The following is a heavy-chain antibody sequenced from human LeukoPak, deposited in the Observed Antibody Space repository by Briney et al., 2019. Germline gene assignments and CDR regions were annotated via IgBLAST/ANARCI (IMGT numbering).Heavy chain of an antibody. J-gene: IGHJ4*02. D-gene: IGHD3-10*01. CDR1: GGSISSSSYY. CDR3: ARDRVGNGGFDY. V-gene: IGHV4-39*07. CDR2: IYYSGST. Sequence: SETLSLTCTVSGGSISSSSYYWGWIRQPPGKGLEWIGSIYYSGSTYYNPSLKSRVTISVDTSKNQFSLKLSSVTAADTAVYYCARDRVGNGGFDYWGQGTLVTVSS.